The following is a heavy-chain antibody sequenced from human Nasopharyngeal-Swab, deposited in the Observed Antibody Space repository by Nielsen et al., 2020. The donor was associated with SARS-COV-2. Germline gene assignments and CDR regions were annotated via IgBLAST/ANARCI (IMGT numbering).Heavy chain of an antibody. D-gene: IGHD6-13*01. J-gene: IGHJ6*02. CDR2: IYTSGST. V-gene: IGHV4-4*07. CDR3: ARDEPSSWSNTYYYYYGMDV. Sequence: WIRQPPGKGLEWIGRIYTSGSTNYNPSLKSRVTMPVDTSKNQFSLKLSSVTAADTAVYYCARDEPSSWSNTYYYYYGMDVWGQGTTVTVSS.